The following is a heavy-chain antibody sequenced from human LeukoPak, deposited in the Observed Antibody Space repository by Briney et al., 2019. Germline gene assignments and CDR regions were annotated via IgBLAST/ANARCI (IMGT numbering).Heavy chain of an antibody. V-gene: IGHV3-11*06. CDR2: ISSGSEDT. Sequence: GGSLRLSCAASGFTFSAYSMTWIRQAPGKGLEWVSYISSGSEDTLYADSVKGRFTISRDNAKNTLYLQMNSLRAEDTAVYYCARALGSPLDYWGQGTLVTVSS. CDR3: ARALGSPLDY. CDR1: GFTFSAYS. D-gene: IGHD1-26*01. J-gene: IGHJ4*02.